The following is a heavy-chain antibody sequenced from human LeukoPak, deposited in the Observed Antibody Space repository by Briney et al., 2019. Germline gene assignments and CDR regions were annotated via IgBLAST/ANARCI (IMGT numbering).Heavy chain of an antibody. V-gene: IGHV4-34*01. CDR2: INHSGST. CDR1: GGSFSGYY. J-gene: IGHJ4*02. Sequence: SETLSLTCAVYGGSFSGYYWSWIRQPPGKGLEWIGEINHSGSTNYNPSLKSRVTIAVDTSKNHFSLKLSSVTAADPAVYYCAKSDCSSTSCPFDYWGQGTLVTVSS. D-gene: IGHD2-2*01. CDR3: AKSDCSSTSCPFDY.